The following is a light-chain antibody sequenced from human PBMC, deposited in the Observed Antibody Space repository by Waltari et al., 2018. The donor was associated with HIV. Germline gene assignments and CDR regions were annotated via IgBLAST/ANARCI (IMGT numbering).Light chain of an antibody. V-gene: IGLV2-14*01. J-gene: IGLJ2*01. CDR1: SSDVGGYNF. CDR3: SSYTSSSTLI. Sequence: QSALTQPASVSGSPGQSITISCTGTSSDVGGYNFVSWYQQHPGQAPKLMIYEVSHRPSGVSNRFSGTKSGNTASLTISGLQAEDEADYYCSSYTSSSTLIFGGGTRLTVL. CDR2: EVS.